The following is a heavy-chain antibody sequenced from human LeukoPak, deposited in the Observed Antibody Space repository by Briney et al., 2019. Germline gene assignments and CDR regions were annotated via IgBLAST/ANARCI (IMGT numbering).Heavy chain of an antibody. J-gene: IGHJ4*02. Sequence: SQTLSLTCTVSGGSISSGSYYWSWIRQPAGKGLEWIGRICTSGSTNYNPSLKSRVTISVDTSKNQFSLKLSSVTAADTAVYYCARGGDWGQGTLVTVSS. CDR1: GGSISSGSYY. V-gene: IGHV4-61*02. CDR3: ARGGD. CDR2: ICTSGST.